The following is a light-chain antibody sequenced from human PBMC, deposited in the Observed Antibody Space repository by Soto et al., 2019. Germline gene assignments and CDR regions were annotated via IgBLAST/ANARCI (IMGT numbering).Light chain of an antibody. CDR1: QSVSSN. CDR2: GAS. CDR3: QQYNSWPPLT. V-gene: IGKV3D-15*01. Sequence: EILMTQSPATLSVSPGERATLSCRASQSVSSNFAWYQQKVGQAPRLLIYGASIRATGIPARFSGSGSGTEFTLTISSLQSEDFAVYFCQQYNSWPPLTFGGGTKVEIK. J-gene: IGKJ4*01.